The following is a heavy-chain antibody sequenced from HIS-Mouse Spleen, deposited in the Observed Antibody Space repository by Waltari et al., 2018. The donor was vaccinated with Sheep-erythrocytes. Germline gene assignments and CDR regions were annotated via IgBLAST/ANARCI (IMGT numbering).Heavy chain of an antibody. CDR3: ARSDIRSSGWLDY. CDR1: GFTLSSYG. CDR2: SNSDGSST. V-gene: IGHV3-74*01. J-gene: IGHJ4*02. D-gene: IGHD6-19*01. Sequence: EVQLVESGGGLVQPGGPLRTSCAASGFTLSSYGMHWVGQAPGKGLVWVSRSNSDGSSTSYPDSVKGRFPISRDNAKNTLYLQMNSLRAEDTAVYYCARSDIRSSGWLDYWGQGTLVTVSS.